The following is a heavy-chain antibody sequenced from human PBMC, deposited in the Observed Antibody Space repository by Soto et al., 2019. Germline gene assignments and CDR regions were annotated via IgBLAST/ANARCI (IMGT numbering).Heavy chain of an antibody. D-gene: IGHD4-17*01. CDR1: GGSISSSSYY. CDR2: IYYSGST. V-gene: IGHV4-39*01. Sequence: PSETLSLTCTVSGGSISSSSYYWGWIRQPPGKGLEWIGSIYYSGSTYYNPFLKSRVTISVDTSKNQFSLKLSSVTAADTAVYYCARHGSDYGDLNYYYYMYVWGKGTTVTVSS. CDR3: ARHGSDYGDLNYYYYMYV. J-gene: IGHJ6*03.